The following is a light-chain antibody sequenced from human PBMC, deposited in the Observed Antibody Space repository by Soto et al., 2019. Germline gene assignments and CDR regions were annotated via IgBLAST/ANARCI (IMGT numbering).Light chain of an antibody. CDR1: NIGSES. V-gene: IGLV3-21*02. CDR3: EVWDRSGDHVL. J-gene: IGLJ2*01. CDR2: DDR. Sequence: SYELAQSPSESVAPGQTARITCGGNNIGSESVHWYQQKPGQAPVLVVYDDRDRRSGIPGRFSGSKSGNTATLTISWVEAGDEADYYCEVWDRSGDHVLFVGGTTVTVL.